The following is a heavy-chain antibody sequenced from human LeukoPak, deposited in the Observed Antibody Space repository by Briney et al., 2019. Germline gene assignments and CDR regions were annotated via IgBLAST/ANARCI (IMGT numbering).Heavy chain of an antibody. D-gene: IGHD3-22*01. CDR2: IIPIFGTA. Sequence: GSSVKVSCKASGGTFSSYAISWVRQAPGQGLEWMGRIIPIFGTANYAQKFQGRVTITTDESTSTAYMELSSLRSEDTAVYHCARLSRNYDSSGYERWGQGTLVTVSS. V-gene: IGHV1-69*05. J-gene: IGHJ4*02. CDR3: ARLSRNYDSSGYER. CDR1: GGTFSSYA.